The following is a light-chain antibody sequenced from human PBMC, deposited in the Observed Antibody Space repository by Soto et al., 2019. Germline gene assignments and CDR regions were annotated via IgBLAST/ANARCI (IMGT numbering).Light chain of an antibody. Sequence: DMQMTKPPSTLSASVGDRVTITCRASQSISSWLAWYQQKPGKAPKLLIYDAPSLESGVPSRFSGSGSGTEFTLTISSLQPDDFATYYCQQYNSYSTFGQGTKVDIK. CDR3: QQYNSYST. CDR1: QSISSW. J-gene: IGKJ1*01. CDR2: DAP. V-gene: IGKV1-5*01.